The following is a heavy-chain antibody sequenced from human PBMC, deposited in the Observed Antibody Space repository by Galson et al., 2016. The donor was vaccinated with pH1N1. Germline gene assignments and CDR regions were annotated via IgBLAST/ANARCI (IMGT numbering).Heavy chain of an antibody. D-gene: IGHD1-14*01. V-gene: IGHV4-38-2*01. CDR3: ARKRGGYNRDRHFYYYYYMDV. CDR1: GFSISSAYY. CDR2: IYHSGKM. J-gene: IGHJ6*03. Sequence: SETLSLTCAVSGFSISSAYYWAWVRQPPGKGLEWIGNIYHSGKMYSNPSLKSRVTISLDTSRNHFSLRLTSVTAADTAVYYCARKRGGYNRDRHFYYYYYMDVWAEGTTVTVSS.